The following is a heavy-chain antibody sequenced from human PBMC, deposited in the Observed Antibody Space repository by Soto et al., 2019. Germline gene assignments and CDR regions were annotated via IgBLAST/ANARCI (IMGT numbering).Heavy chain of an antibody. Sequence: PVGSLRLSCAASGFTFTRYSMNWFRQAPVNGLEWVSSISSTTNYIYYGDSMKGRFTISRDNAKNSLYLEMNSLRSEDTAVYYCARSSGGVFGIIIEGSNWLAPWGQGSLVTVSS. CDR2: ISSTTNYI. D-gene: IGHD3-16*02. J-gene: IGHJ5*02. V-gene: IGHV3-21*04. CDR3: ARSSGGVFGIIIEGSNWLAP. CDR1: GFTFTRYS.